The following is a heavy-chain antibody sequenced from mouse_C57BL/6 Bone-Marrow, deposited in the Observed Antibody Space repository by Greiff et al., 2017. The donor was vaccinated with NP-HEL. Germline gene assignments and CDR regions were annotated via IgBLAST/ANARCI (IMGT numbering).Heavy chain of an antibody. CDR3: ARDHYYGSSRFAY. V-gene: IGHV5-4*01. Sequence: EVMLVESGGGLVKPGGSLKLSCAASGFTFSSYAMSWVRQTPEKRLEWVATISDGGSYTYYPDNVKGRFTISRDNAKNNLYLQMSHLKSEDTAMYYCARDHYYGSSRFAYWGQGTLVTVSA. CDR2: ISDGGSYT. D-gene: IGHD1-1*01. CDR1: GFTFSSYA. J-gene: IGHJ3*01.